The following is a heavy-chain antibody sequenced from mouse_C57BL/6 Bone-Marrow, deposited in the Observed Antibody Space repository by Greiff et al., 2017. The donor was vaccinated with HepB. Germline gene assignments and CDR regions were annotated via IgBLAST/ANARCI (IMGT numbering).Heavy chain of an antibody. J-gene: IGHJ1*03. D-gene: IGHD1-1*01. CDR3: ARSITTVVAHWYFDV. CDR1: GFTFSSYA. V-gene: IGHV5-4*03. Sequence: EVMLVESGGGLVKPGGSLKLSCAASGFTFSSYAMSWVRQTPEKRLEWVATISDGGSYTYYPDNVKGRFTISRDNAKNNLYLQMSHLKSEDTAMYYCARSITTVVAHWYFDVWGTGTTVTVSS. CDR2: ISDGGSYT.